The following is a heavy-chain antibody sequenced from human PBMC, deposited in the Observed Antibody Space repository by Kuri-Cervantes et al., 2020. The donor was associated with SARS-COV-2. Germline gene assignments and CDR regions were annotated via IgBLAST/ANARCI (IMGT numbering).Heavy chain of an antibody. CDR3: ARHRKIRFLEWLSPFDY. Sequence: SETLSLTCTVSGGSISSYYWSWIRQPPGKGLEWIGYTYYSGSTNYNPSLKSRVTISVDTSKNQFSLKLSSVTAADTAVYYCARHRKIRFLEWLSPFDYWGQGTLVTVSS. D-gene: IGHD3-3*01. CDR2: TYYSGST. CDR1: GGSISSYY. J-gene: IGHJ4*02. V-gene: IGHV4-59*08.